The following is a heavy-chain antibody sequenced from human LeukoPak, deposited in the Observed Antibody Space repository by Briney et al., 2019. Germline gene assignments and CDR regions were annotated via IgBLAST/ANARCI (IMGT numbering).Heavy chain of an antibody. CDR1: GFTFNAYW. J-gene: IGHJ4*02. CDR2: IKQDGSEE. CDR3: ARANGSGTFYQADY. V-gene: IGHV3-7*02. Sequence: GSLRLSCAASGFTFNAYWMTWVRQAPGKGLEWVANIKQDGSEEYYVDSVRGRFTISRDNAENSLDLQMTSLRAEDTAVYYCARANGSGTFYQADYWGQGTLVTVSS. D-gene: IGHD3-10*01.